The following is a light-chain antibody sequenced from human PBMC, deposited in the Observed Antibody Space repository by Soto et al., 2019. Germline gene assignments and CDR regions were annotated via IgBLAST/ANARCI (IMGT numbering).Light chain of an antibody. V-gene: IGKV3-15*01. J-gene: IGKJ1*01. CDR2: EGS. Sequence: EIVMTQSPATLSVSPGERATLSCRASQSIGIHLAWYQQKPGQLPSLLIYEGSTRATGVPARFSGSGSGTDFTLTISSLQSADFAVYSCQQYNDWPRTFGQGTKVEIK. CDR3: QQYNDWPRT. CDR1: QSIGIH.